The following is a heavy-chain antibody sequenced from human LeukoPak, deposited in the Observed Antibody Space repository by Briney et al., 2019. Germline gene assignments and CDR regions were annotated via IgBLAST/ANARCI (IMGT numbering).Heavy chain of an antibody. V-gene: IGHV4-61*02. D-gene: IGHD3-9*01. CDR3: ARRDYDILTGYYSRTGFDY. CDR1: GGSISSGSYY. Sequence: SETLSLPCTVSGGSISSGSYYWSWIRRPAGKGLEWIGRIYTSGSTNYNPSLKSRVTISVDTSKNQFSLKLSSVTAADTAVYYCARRDYDILTGYYSRTGFDYWGQGTLVTVSS. J-gene: IGHJ4*02. CDR2: IYTSGST.